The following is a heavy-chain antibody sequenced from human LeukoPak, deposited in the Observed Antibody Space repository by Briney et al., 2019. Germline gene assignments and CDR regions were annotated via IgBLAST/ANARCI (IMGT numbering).Heavy chain of an antibody. CDR3: ARDTLQYYDILTGYWNYYYYGMDV. D-gene: IGHD3-9*01. CDR1: GGAISSSCCY. Sequence: PSETLSLTCTVSGGAISSSCCYWGWIRQPPGKGLEWIGLIYYSGSTNYNPSLKSRVTISVDTSKNQFSLKLSSVTAADTAVYYCARDTLQYYDILTGYWNYYYYGMDVWGQGTTVTVSS. CDR2: IYYSGST. J-gene: IGHJ6*02. V-gene: IGHV4-39*07.